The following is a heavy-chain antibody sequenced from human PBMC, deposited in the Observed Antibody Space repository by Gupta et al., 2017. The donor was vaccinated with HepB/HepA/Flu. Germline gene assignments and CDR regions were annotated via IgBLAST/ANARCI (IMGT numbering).Heavy chain of an antibody. CDR3: SRTLDD. CDR2: IRQEGSDK. CDR1: GFTFSNHW. J-gene: IGHJ4*02. V-gene: IGHV3-7*01. Sequence: EVQLVESGGALVQPGGSLRLSCAASGFTFSNHWMDWVRQAPGKGLEWVANIRQEGSDKYYVDSVKGRFTISRDNAKNSMYMQMNSLRVEDTAGYDCSRTLDDWGQGTLVTVSS.